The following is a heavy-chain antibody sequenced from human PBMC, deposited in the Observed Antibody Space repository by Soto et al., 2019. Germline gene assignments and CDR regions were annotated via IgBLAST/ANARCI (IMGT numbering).Heavy chain of an antibody. CDR3: ARSIVVVTALDY. CDR1: GYTFTSYA. J-gene: IGHJ4*02. Sequence: QVQLVQSGAEEKKPGASVKVSCKASGYTFTSYAMHWVRQAPGQRLEWMGWINAGNGNTKYPQKFQGRVTITRDTPASTAYMELRSLRSEDTAVYYCARSIVVVTALDYWGQGTLVTVSS. CDR2: INAGNGNT. V-gene: IGHV1-3*05. D-gene: IGHD2-21*02.